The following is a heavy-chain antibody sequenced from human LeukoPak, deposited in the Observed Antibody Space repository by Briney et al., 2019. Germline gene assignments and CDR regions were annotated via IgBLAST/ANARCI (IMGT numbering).Heavy chain of an antibody. Sequence: SETLSLTCTVSGGSISSYYWSWIRQPPGKGLEWIGYIYYSGSTNYNPSLKSRVTISVDTSKNQFSLKLSSVTAADTAVYYCAILRGGLLDLWGRGTLVTVSS. V-gene: IGHV4-59*01. CDR3: AILRGGLLDL. D-gene: IGHD3-16*01. CDR1: GGSISSYY. CDR2: IYYSGST. J-gene: IGHJ2*01.